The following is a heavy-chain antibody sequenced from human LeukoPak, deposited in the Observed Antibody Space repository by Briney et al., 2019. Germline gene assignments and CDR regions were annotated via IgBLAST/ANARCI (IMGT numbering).Heavy chain of an antibody. CDR2: IYSSGNS. CDR3: ARMTMALGGPLDT. D-gene: IGHD2-15*01. V-gene: IGHV3-53*01. J-gene: IGHJ5*02. CDR1: GFTVSNNH. Sequence: PGGSLRLSCVASGFTVSNNHMSWVRQSPGKGLEWVSLIYSSGNSYYPDSVKGRFTMSRDNSKNTVYPQMNSLRGEDTGVYYCARMTMALGGPLDTWGQGTLVTVSS.